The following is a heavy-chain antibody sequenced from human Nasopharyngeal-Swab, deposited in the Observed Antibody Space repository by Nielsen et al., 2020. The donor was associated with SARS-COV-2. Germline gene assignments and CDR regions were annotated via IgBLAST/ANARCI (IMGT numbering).Heavy chain of an antibody. J-gene: IGHJ3*02. Sequence: SETLSLTCTVSGGSISSSSYYWGWIRQPPGKGLEWIGSIYYSGSTNYNPSLKSRVTISVDTSKNQFSLKLSSVTAADTAVYYCARERQWLVPDAFDIWGQGTMVTVSS. D-gene: IGHD6-19*01. CDR1: GGSISSSSYY. V-gene: IGHV4-39*07. CDR2: IYYSGST. CDR3: ARERQWLVPDAFDI.